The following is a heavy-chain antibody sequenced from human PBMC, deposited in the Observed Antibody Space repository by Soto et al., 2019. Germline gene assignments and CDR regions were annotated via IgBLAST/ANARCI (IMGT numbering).Heavy chain of an antibody. V-gene: IGHV4-30-4*08. CDR3: ARDCSSNSPPWFDP. Sequence: SETLSLTCTVSGGSISSGGYYWSWIRQHPGKGREWIGYIYDSGSTYYNPSLKSSVTISVDTSKNQFSLKLSSVTAADTAVYYCARDCSSNSPPWFDPWGQGTLVTVSS. D-gene: IGHD2-2*01. J-gene: IGHJ5*02. CDR1: GGSISSGGYY. CDR2: IYDSGST.